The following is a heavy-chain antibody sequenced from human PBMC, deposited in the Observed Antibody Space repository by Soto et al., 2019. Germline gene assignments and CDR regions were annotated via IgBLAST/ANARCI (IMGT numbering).Heavy chain of an antibody. CDR1: GYTFTSYG. J-gene: IGHJ4*02. CDR3: ARDLGGSYYAPVDY. CDR2: ISAYNGNT. Sequence: QVQLVQSGAEVKKPGASVKVSCKASGYTFTSYGISWVRQAPGQGLEWMGWISAYNGNTKYAQKLQGRVTTTTDTSTSTAYMELRSLXSDDXAVYYCARDLGGSYYAPVDYWGQGTLVTVSS. V-gene: IGHV1-18*01. D-gene: IGHD1-26*01.